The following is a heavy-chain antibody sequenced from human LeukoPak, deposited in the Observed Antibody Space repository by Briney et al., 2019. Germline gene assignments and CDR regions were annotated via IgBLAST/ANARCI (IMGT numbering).Heavy chain of an antibody. CDR3: ARASGSYDFWSGYYTPFAFDI. V-gene: IGHV4-59*01. J-gene: IGHJ3*02. CDR2: IYYSGST. CDR1: GGSISSYY. Sequence: SETLSLTCTVSGGSISSYYWSWIRQPPGKGLEWIGYIYYSGSTNYNPSLKSRVPISVDTSKNQFSLKLSSVTAADTAVYYCARASGSYDFWSGYYTPFAFDIWGQGTMVTVSS. D-gene: IGHD3-3*01.